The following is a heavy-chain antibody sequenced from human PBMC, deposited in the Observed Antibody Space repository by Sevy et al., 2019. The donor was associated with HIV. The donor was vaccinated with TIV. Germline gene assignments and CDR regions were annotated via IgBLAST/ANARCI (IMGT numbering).Heavy chain of an antibody. D-gene: IGHD1-26*01. Sequence: ASVKVSCKASGHTFATFSLHWVRQAPGQGLEWMGIMNPSGGSTTYAQKFQGRLIMTRDMSTSTVYMELSSLRSEDTAVYYCASGGIWDYWGQGTLVTVSS. CDR1: GHTFATFS. J-gene: IGHJ4*02. CDR3: ASGGIWDY. CDR2: MNPSGGST. V-gene: IGHV1-46*03.